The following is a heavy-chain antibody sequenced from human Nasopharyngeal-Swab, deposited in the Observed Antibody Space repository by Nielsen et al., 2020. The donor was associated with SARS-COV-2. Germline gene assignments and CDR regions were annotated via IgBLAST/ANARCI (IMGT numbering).Heavy chain of an antibody. CDR2: ISGSGCST. V-gene: IGHV3-23*01. D-gene: IGHD4/OR15-4a*01. J-gene: IGHJ6*02. CDR1: GFTFSSYA. Sequence: GESLKIPCAASGFTFSSYAMSLVRQAPGKGLEWVSAISGSGCSTYYADTVKGRFNISRDNSKKTLYLQMTSLRAEDTAVYYCTKDGGLTTFPYYYHYGMDVWGQGTTVTVSS. CDR3: TKDGGLTTFPYYYHYGMDV.